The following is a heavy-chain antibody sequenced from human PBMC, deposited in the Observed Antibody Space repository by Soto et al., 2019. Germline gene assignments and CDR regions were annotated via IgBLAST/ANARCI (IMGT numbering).Heavy chain of an antibody. CDR3: GMFGNAPMLRHNWFDP. CDR1: GFTFSTYD. J-gene: IGHJ5*02. Sequence: EVQLVESGGGLVKPGGSLRLSCAASGFTFSTYDMHWVRQAPGKGLEWVSSITTTSRYIYYGDSVRGRFTISRDNARNALCRKMGGWIAVDTAGYYCGMFGNAPMLRHNWFDPWGQGTLVTVSS. CDR2: ITTTSRYI. D-gene: IGHD2-2*01. V-gene: IGHV3-21*01.